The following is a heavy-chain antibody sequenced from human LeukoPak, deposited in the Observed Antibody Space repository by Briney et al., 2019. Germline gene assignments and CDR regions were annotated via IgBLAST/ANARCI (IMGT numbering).Heavy chain of an antibody. CDR1: GVSFSGYY. Sequence: SETLSLTCAVYGVSFSGYYWSWIRQPPGKGLEWIGEINHSGSTNYNPSLKSRVTISVDTSKNQFSLKLSSVTAADTAVYYCARGPGRITIFGVVTRAGGMDVWGQGTTVTVSS. CDR3: ARGPGRITIFGVVTRAGGMDV. J-gene: IGHJ6*02. D-gene: IGHD3-3*01. CDR2: INHSGST. V-gene: IGHV4-34*01.